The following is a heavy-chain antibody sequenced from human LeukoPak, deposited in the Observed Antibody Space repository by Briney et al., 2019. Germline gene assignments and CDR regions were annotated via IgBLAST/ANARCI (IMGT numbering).Heavy chain of an antibody. CDR2: ISPDSGGT. J-gene: IGHJ4*02. D-gene: IGHD1-26*01. CDR3: VTLGATNFDY. V-gene: IGHV1-2*02. Sequence: ASVKVSCKASGYTLIDYYIHWVRQAPGQGLEFLGWISPDSGGTNYPQKFQGRVTLTRDTSMSTAYMELSRLRSDDTAVYYCVTLGATNFDYWGQGTLVTVSS. CDR1: GYTLIDYY.